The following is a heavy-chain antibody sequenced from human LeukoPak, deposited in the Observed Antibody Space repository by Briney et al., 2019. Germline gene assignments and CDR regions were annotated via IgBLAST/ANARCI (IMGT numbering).Heavy chain of an antibody. J-gene: IGHJ4*02. CDR3: ARGPGIAVADNFDY. V-gene: IGHV1-69*06. CDR1: GGTFSSYA. D-gene: IGHD6-19*01. CDR2: IIPIFGTA. Sequence: SVKVSCKASGGTFSSYAISWARQAPGQGLEWMGGIIPIFGTANYAQKFQGRVTITADKSTSTAYMELSSLRSEDTAVYYCARGPGIAVADNFDYWGQGTLVTVSS.